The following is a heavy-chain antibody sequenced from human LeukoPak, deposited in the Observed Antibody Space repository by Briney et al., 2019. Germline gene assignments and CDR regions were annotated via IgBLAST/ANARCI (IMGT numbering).Heavy chain of an antibody. CDR1: GASIGSYY. Sequence: KPSETLSLTCTVPGASIGSYYWSWIRQPPGRGLEWIGYIYYIGSPNYNPSLKSRVTISVDTSKNQFSLKLSAVTAADTAVYDCARRDGYNLYAFDIWGQGTMVTVSS. V-gene: IGHV4-59*01. CDR2: IYYIGSP. J-gene: IGHJ3*02. D-gene: IGHD5-24*01. CDR3: ARRDGYNLYAFDI.